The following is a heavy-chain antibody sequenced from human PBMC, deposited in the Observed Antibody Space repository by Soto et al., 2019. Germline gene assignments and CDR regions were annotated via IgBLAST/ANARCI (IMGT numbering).Heavy chain of an antibody. Sequence: PGGSLRLSCAASGFTSSGSTVHWVRQASGKGLEWVGRIKSKANSYATAYTESLKGRFTISRDDSKNTVYLQMNSLKTEDTAVYYCTRRGEQFVQAFDIWGQGTMVTV. D-gene: IGHD6-6*01. V-gene: IGHV3-73*01. CDR3: TRRGEQFVQAFDI. J-gene: IGHJ3*02. CDR1: GFTSSGST. CDR2: IKSKANSYAT.